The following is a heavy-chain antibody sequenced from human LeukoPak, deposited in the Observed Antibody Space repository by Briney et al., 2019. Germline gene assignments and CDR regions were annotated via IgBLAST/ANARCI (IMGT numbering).Heavy chain of an antibody. Sequence: GGSLRLSCAASGFTFSSYGMHWVRQAPGKGLEWVAVISYDGSNKYYADSVKGRFTISRDNSKNTLYLQMNSLRAEDTAVYYCAKDGPYYYDSSAYYYLDYWGQGTLASVSS. J-gene: IGHJ4*02. CDR1: GFTFSSYG. CDR3: AKDGPYYYDSSAYYYLDY. V-gene: IGHV3-30*18. CDR2: ISYDGSNK. D-gene: IGHD3-22*01.